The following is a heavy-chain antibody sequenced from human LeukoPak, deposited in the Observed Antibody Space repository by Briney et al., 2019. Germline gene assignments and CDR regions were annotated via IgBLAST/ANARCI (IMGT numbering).Heavy chain of an antibody. V-gene: IGHV4-34*01. CDR3: ASGLVGWYYYDSSGYYRTHAFDI. J-gene: IGHJ3*02. D-gene: IGHD3-22*01. Sequence: SETLSLTCAVYGGSFSGYYWSWIRQPPGKGLEWIGEINLSGSTNYNPSLKSRVTISVDTSKNQFSLKLSSVTAADTAVYYCASGLVGWYYYDSSGYYRTHAFDIWGQGTMVTVSS. CDR1: GGSFSGYY. CDR2: INLSGST.